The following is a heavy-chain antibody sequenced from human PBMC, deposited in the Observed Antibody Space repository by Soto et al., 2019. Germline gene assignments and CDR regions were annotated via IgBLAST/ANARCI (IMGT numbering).Heavy chain of an antibody. J-gene: IGHJ1*01. Sequence: QVQLVQSGPEVKKPGDSVKVSCKASGYAFRDYGISWVRQAPGQGLEYMGWISPSNGNTNYAPSFQDTVTMTTDTSTTTGFMELGNLRSDDTAVYFCAREQFTFFWVVNADWGQGTLVTVSS. V-gene: IGHV1-18*01. CDR2: ISPSNGNT. CDR1: GYAFRDYG. CDR3: AREQFTFFWVVNAD. D-gene: IGHD3-3*01.